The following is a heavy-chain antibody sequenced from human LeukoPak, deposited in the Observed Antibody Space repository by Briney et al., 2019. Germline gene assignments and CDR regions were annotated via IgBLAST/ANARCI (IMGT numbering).Heavy chain of an antibody. D-gene: IGHD5-18*01. Sequence: GGSLRLSCAGSGFTFRSYSMNWVRQAPGKGLEWVSYINSSSSTIYYADSVKGRFTISRDNAKNSLYLQMNSLRAEDTAVYYCARHLSGVTGYTYGRGIDYWGQGTLVTVSS. CDR1: GFTFRSYS. V-gene: IGHV3-48*01. CDR3: ARHLSGVTGYTYGRGIDY. CDR2: INSSSSTI. J-gene: IGHJ4*02.